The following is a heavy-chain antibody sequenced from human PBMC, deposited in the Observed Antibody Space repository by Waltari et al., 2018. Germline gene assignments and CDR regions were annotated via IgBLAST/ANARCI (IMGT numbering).Heavy chain of an antibody. CDR1: GYTLTVLS. CDR3: YTCQQLRVRGYYYCGIDV. V-gene: IGHV1-24*01. J-gene: IGHJ6*02. D-gene: IGHD6-13*01. Sequence: QVQLVQSGAEVQKTGASVKVSCKVSGYTLTVLSMHRLRAVPGQGREGRGGFVPKESEPSYPSKGQGVVARTEVSTTDAAYMVRMSMKSEEAAVYYVYTCQQLRVRGYYYCGIDVWGQGTTVTVSS. CDR2: FVPKESEP.